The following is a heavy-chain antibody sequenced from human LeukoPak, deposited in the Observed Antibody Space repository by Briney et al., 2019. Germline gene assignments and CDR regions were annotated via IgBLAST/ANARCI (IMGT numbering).Heavy chain of an antibody. D-gene: IGHD5-18*01. CDR2: IIPIFGTA. CDR3: ARDSGYSYGFNWFDP. J-gene: IGHJ5*02. Sequence: SVKVSCKASGGTFSSYAISWVRQAPGQGLEWMGRIIPIFGTANYAQKFQGRVTITTDDSTSTAYMELSSLRSEDTAVYYCARDSGYSYGFNWFDPWGQGTLVTVSS. CDR1: GGTFSSYA. V-gene: IGHV1-69*05.